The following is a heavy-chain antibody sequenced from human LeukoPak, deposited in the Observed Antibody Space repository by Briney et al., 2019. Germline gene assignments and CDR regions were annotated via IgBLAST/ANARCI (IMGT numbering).Heavy chain of an antibody. D-gene: IGHD7-27*01. CDR3: PSVKLGPEGFFDS. Sequence: ASVKVSCKASGNTFSGYYIHWVRQAPGQGLEWMGWINPKSGGTNYAQKFQGRVTMTRDTSISTAYMELRRLRSDDTAVYHCPSVKLGPEGFFDSWGQGTLVTVSS. V-gene: IGHV1-2*02. CDR1: GNTFSGYY. CDR2: INPKSGGT. J-gene: IGHJ4*02.